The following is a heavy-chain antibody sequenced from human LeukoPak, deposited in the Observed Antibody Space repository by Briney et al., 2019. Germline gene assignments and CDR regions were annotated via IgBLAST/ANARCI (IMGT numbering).Heavy chain of an antibody. Sequence: PSETLSLTCTVSGYSISSGYFWGWIRPPPREGLGGIGSIYYSGSTYYNPSLKGRVTISVDTSKNQFSLKLSAVTAADTAVYYCARRYSLAAADDYRGQGTLLTVSS. CDR2: IYYSGST. D-gene: IGHD6-13*01. V-gene: IGHV4-38-2*02. J-gene: IGHJ4*02. CDR1: GYSISSGYF. CDR3: ARRYSLAAADDY.